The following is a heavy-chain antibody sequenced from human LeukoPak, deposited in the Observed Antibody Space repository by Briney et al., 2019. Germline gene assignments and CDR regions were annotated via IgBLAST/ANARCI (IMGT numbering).Heavy chain of an antibody. J-gene: IGHJ4*02. CDR3: AREVPYFDS. D-gene: IGHD4/OR15-4a*01. CDR1: GSTFCNYA. CDR2: ISGSGGSI. Sequence: GGSLRLSCAASGSTFCNYAMSWVRQAPGKGLEWVSTISGSGGSIYYADSVKGRFTISRDNSKITLYLQMTSLRAEDTAVYFCAREVPYFDSWGQGTLVTVSS. V-gene: IGHV3-23*01.